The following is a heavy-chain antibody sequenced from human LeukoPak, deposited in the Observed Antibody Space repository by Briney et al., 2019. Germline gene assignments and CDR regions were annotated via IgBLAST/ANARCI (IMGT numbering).Heavy chain of an antibody. D-gene: IGHD6-19*01. V-gene: IGHV4-4*02. Sequence: PSETLSLTCAVTGASISNSNWWTWVRRPPGKGLEWIGEINHSGSTNYNPSLKSRVTISVDTSKNQFSLRLSSVTAADTAVYYCARARSGWYEYYFDYWGQGTLVTVSS. CDR2: INHSGST. CDR3: ARARSGWYEYYFDY. J-gene: IGHJ4*02. CDR1: GASISNSNW.